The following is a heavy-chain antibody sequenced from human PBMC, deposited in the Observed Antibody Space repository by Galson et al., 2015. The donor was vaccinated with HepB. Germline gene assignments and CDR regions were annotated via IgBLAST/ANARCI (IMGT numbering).Heavy chain of an antibody. CDR2: TYYRSQWSKWYT. J-gene: IGHJ4*02. Sequence: CAISGDSVSTDSGAWNWIRQSPSRGLEWLGRTYYRSQWSKWYTDYAASMKGRITITPDTSTNQVSLQLNSVTPEDTAVDYCAREILTQFFDYWGQGTPVTVSS. CDR3: AREILTQFFDY. D-gene: IGHD4-23*01. CDR1: GDSVSTDSGA. V-gene: IGHV6-1*01.